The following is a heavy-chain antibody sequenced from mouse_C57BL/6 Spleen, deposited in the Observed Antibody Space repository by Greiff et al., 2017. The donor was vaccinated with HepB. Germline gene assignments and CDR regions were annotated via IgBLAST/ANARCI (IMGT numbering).Heavy chain of an antibody. CDR1: GYTFTDYN. Sequence: VQLQQSGPELVKPGASVKIPCKASGYTFTDYNMDWVKQSHGKSLEWIGDINPNNGGTIYNQKFKGKATLTVDKSSSTAYMELRSLTSEDTAVYYCARITTVAAYYFDYWGQGTTLTVSS. CDR3: ARITTVAAYYFDY. D-gene: IGHD1-1*01. J-gene: IGHJ2*01. CDR2: INPNNGGT. V-gene: IGHV1-18*01.